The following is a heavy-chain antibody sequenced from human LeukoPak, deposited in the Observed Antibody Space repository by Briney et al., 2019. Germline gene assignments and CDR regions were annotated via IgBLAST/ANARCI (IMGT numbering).Heavy chain of an antibody. V-gene: IGHV4-34*01. CDR2: INHSGST. J-gene: IGHJ6*02. CDR3: ARGNVLRFLEWSRNTYYYYGMDV. Sequence: SETLSLTCIVSGASMSSYYWSWIRQPPGKGLEWIGEINHSGSTNYNPSLKSRVTISVDTSKNQFSLKLSSVTAADTAVYYCARGNVLRFLEWSRNTYYYYGMDVWGQGTTVTVSS. D-gene: IGHD3-3*01. CDR1: GASMSSYY.